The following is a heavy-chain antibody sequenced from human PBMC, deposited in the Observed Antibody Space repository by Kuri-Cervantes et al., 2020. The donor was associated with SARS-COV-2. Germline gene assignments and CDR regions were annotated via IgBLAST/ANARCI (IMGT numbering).Heavy chain of an antibody. V-gene: IGHV3-30*03. CDR1: GFTFSSYG. CDR3: ARLGPFDY. Sequence: GGSLRLSCAASGFTFSSYGMHWVRQAPGKGLEWVASISYDGTNKYYAESVKGRFTVSRDNSKNTLFVQMDTLSAGDTAVYRCARLGPFDYWGQGPLVTVSS. J-gene: IGHJ4*02. D-gene: IGHD3-16*01. CDR2: ISYDGTNK.